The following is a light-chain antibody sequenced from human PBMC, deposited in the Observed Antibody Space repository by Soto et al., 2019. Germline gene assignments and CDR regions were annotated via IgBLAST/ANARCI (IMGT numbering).Light chain of an antibody. CDR2: GAS. J-gene: IGKJ1*01. CDR1: QSVSSLY. CDR3: QQYGSSPA. Sequence: EIVLTQSPGTLSFSPGERATLSWRASQSVSSLYLTWYQQKPGQAPRLLIYGASTRATGIPDRFSGSGSGTDFTLTISRLEPEDFAVYYCQQYGSSPAFGQGTKVDIK. V-gene: IGKV3-20*01.